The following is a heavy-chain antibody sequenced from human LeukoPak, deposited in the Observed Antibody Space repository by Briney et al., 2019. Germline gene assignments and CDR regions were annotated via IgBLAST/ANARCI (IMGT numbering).Heavy chain of an antibody. CDR3: ARISSDSISYYDH. D-gene: IGHD3-22*01. J-gene: IGHJ4*02. CDR2: INSDGSDT. Sequence: PGGSLRLSCAASGFTFSSYWMHWVRQAPGKGLVWVSRINSDGSDTTYADSVKGRFTISRDNAKNTLFLQMNSLRAEDTAVYYCARISSDSISYYDHWGQGTLVTVSS. V-gene: IGHV3-74*01. CDR1: GFTFSSYW.